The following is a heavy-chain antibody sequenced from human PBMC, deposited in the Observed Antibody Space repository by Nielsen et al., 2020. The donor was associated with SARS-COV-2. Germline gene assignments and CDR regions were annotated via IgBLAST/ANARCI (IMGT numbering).Heavy chain of an antibody. CDR3: ARDKDGDLHFDY. CDR2: ISSSSSYI. D-gene: IGHD4-17*01. J-gene: IGHJ4*02. CDR1: GFTFSSYS. V-gene: IGHV3-21*01. Sequence: GESLKISCAASGFTFSSYSMNWVRQAPGKGLEWVSSISSSSSYIYYADPVKGRFTISRDNAKNSLYLQMNSLRAEDTAVYYCARDKDGDLHFDYWGQGTLVTVSS.